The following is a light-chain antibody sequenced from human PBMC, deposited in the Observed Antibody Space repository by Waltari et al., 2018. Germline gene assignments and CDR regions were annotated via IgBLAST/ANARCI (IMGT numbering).Light chain of an antibody. Sequence: DVVMTQSPHSLPATQGWPASTSCRPSQSLQHSDGNTYLNWFQQRPGQSPRRLIYKVSNRESGVPDRFSGSGSGSDFTLKISRVEADDVGVYYCMQGTLPYTFGQGTKLEIK. CDR2: KVS. J-gene: IGKJ2*01. CDR1: QSLQHSDGNTY. V-gene: IGKV2-30*02. CDR3: MQGTLPYT.